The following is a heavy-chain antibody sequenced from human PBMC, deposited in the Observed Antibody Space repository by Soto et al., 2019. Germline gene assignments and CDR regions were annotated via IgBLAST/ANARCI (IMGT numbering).Heavy chain of an antibody. CDR3: ARSEQWLTT. J-gene: IGHJ5*02. V-gene: IGHV6-1*01. D-gene: IGHD6-19*01. Sequence: SQTLSLTCAILGDGVSSNSAAWNWIRQSPSRGLEWLGRTYFRSKWHYGYAVSVRSRITIKPDTSKNQFSLQLNSVTPEDTAVYYCARSEQWLTTWGQGTLVTVSS. CDR2: TYFRSKWHY. CDR1: GDGVSSNSAA.